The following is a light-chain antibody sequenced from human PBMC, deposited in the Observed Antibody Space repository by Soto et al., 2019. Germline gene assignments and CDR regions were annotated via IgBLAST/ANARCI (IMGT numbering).Light chain of an antibody. V-gene: IGKV3-20*01. Sequence: EIGLTQSPGTLSLSPGERATLSCRASQSVTSGYLAWYQQQPNQAPRLLIYGASYRATDIPDRFSGGGSGTDFTLTISRLEPEDFAVYYCQHYSSSPPAITFGQGTRLEIK. CDR2: GAS. CDR1: QSVTSGY. CDR3: QHYSSSPPAIT. J-gene: IGKJ5*01.